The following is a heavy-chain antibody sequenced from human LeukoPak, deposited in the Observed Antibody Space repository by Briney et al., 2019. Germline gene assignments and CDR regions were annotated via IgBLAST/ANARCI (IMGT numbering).Heavy chain of an antibody. CDR1: GYTFTSYA. CDR2: INTNTGNP. D-gene: IGHD2-21*02. V-gene: IGHV7-4-1*02. CDR3: ARVRIRNNSVVVTASGRYGMDV. J-gene: IGHJ6*02. Sequence: ASVKVSCKASGYTFTSYAINWVRQAPGQGLEWMGWINTNTGNPTYAQGFTGRYVFSLDTSASTAYLQISSLEAEDTAVYYCARVRIRNNSVVVTASGRYGMDVWGQGTTVTVSS.